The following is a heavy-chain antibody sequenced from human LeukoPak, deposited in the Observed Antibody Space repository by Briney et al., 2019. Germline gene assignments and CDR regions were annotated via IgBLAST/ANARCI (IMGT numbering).Heavy chain of an antibody. CDR1: GFNFGEFW. Sequence: PGGSLRLSCAASGFNFGEFWMAWVRQTPGMGLEWVADIKEDGSESFYVDSVKGRFTISRDNSKNTLYLQMNSLRPEDTAIYYCARCITAAWDWFDPWGQGTLVTVSS. J-gene: IGHJ5*02. CDR3: ARCITAAWDWFDP. V-gene: IGHV3-7*01. CDR2: IKEDGSES. D-gene: IGHD6-13*01.